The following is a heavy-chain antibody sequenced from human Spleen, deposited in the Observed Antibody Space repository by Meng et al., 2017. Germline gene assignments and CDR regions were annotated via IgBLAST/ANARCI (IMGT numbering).Heavy chain of an antibody. D-gene: IGHD4-17*01. Sequence: ASVKVSCKASGYTFTGYYMHWVRQAPGQGLEWMGGFDPEDGETIYAQKFQGRVTMTEDTSTDTAYMDLSSLRSEDTAVYYCARAVTTFPDYWGQGTLVTVSS. J-gene: IGHJ4*02. V-gene: IGHV1-24*01. CDR1: GYTFTGYY. CDR3: ARAVTTFPDY. CDR2: FDPEDGET.